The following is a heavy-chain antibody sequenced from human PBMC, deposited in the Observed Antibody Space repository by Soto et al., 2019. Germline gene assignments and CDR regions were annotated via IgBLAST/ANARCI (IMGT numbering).Heavy chain of an antibody. Sequence: QVQLVQSGAEVKKPGASVKVSCKTSGYSFTSYGISWVRQAPGQGLEWMGWISTHNVNTYYAQKIQGRVTMTTDTSTTTAYMEVRGLRSDDTVVYYCARALVSMILPDYLGQGTLVTVSS. J-gene: IGHJ4*02. CDR3: ARALVSMILPDY. CDR2: ISTHNVNT. V-gene: IGHV1-18*01. CDR1: GYSFTSYG. D-gene: IGHD5-12*01.